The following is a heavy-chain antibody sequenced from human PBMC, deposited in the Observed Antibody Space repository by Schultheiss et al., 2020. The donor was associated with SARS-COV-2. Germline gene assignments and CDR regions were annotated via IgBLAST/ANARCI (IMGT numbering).Heavy chain of an antibody. CDR1: GFTFSSFA. V-gene: IGHV3-33*08. D-gene: IGHD6-19*01. J-gene: IGHJ6*02. CDR2: MWYDGSNE. CDR3: ARDVDSSAWNGMDV. Sequence: GGSLRLSCAASGFTFSSFAMSWVRQAPGKGLAWVAAMWYDGSNEYHADSVKGRFTISRDNSKDTLYLQMNSLRADDTAVYYCARDVDSSAWNGMDVWGQGTTVTVSS.